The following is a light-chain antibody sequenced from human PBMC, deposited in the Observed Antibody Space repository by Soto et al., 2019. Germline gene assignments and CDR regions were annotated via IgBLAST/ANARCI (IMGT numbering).Light chain of an antibody. J-gene: IGKJ2*01. V-gene: IGKV1-33*01. CDR1: QDIRSY. CDR3: QQYYDVPYT. Sequence: DIQMTQSPSPLSASVGDRVIITCQASQDIRSYLNWYQQKPGKAPKLLIYDAFNLDTGVPSRFSGSGSGTDFTFTISNLQPEDIATYYCQQYYDVPYTFGQGTKLEIK. CDR2: DAF.